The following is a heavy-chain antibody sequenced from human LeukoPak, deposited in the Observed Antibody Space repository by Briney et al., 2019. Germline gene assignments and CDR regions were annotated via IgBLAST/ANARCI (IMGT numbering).Heavy chain of an antibody. CDR2: IWYDESNK. J-gene: IGHJ4*02. V-gene: IGHV3-33*01. CDR1: GVTFSNYG. D-gene: IGHD6-25*01. Sequence: GRSLRLSCAASGVTFSNYGMHWVRQAPGKGLEWVAVIWYDESNKYYADSVKGRFTISRDNSKNTLYLQMNSLRAEDTAVYYCAIGSSSGVRYFDYWGQGTLVTVSS. CDR3: AIGSSSGVRYFDY.